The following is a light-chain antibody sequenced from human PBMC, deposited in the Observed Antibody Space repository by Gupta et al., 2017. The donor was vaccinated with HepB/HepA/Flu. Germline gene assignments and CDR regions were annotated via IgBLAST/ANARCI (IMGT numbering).Light chain of an antibody. J-gene: IGKJ4*01. CDR1: QGISTY. V-gene: IGKV1-9*01. CDR3: QPHHSYPFP. Sequence: DIQLTQSPSFLSASVGDRVTIPCRASQGISTYLAWYQQNPGKPPKLLIYASSTLQSGLPSRFSGSGAGTEFTLSTSRLQPEDFANYCGQPHHSYPFPCGGGTKVEIK. CDR2: ASS.